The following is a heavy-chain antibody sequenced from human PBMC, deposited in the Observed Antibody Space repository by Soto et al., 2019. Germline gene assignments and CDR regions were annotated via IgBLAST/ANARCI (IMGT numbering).Heavy chain of an antibody. CDR1: GGSISSSNW. CDR3: ASREVGQGKEI. Sequence: SETLSLSCAVSGGSISSSNWWSWVRQPPGKGLEWIGEIYHSGSTNYNPSLKSRVTISVDKSKNQFSLKLSSVTAADTAVYYCASREVGQGKEIWGQGTMVTVSS. CDR2: IYHSGST. J-gene: IGHJ3*02. D-gene: IGHD1-26*01. V-gene: IGHV4-4*02.